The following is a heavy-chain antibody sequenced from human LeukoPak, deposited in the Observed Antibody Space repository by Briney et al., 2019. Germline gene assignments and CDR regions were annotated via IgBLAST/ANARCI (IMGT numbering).Heavy chain of an antibody. J-gene: IGHJ3*02. CDR1: GFTVSSNY. CDR2: IYSGGST. D-gene: IGHD4-17*01. V-gene: IGHV3-66*01. CDR3: ARDSVTVNTFDI. Sequence: GGSLRLSCAASGFTVSSNYMSWVRQAPGKGLEWVSVIYSGGSTYYADSVKGRFTISRDNSKNTLYIQMNSLRAEDTAVYYCARDSVTVNTFDIWGQGTMVTVSS.